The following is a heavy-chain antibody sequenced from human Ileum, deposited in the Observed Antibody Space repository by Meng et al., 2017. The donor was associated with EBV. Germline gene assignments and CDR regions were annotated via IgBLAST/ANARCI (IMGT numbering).Heavy chain of an antibody. CDR1: GGTFSNYA. Sequence: VELVQSGAEVKKPRSSVKVTCKASGGTFSNYAIRWVRQAPGQGLEWMGWINTDNGETEFSQKFQGRVTITRDTSATTAYMELISLRSEDTAVYYCASRPGFNIGPFDFWGQGTLVTVSS. J-gene: IGHJ4*02. V-gene: IGHV1-3*04. CDR3: ASRPGFNIGPFDF. D-gene: IGHD3/OR15-3a*01. CDR2: INTDNGET.